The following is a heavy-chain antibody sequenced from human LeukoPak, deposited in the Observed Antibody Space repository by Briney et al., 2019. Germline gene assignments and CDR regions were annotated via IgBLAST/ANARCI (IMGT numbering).Heavy chain of an antibody. CDR2: ISSSGSTI. Sequence: GGSLRLSCTASGFTFSDCYMTWIRQAPGKGLEWVSYISSSGSTIYYADSVKGRFTISRDNAKNSLYLQMNSLRAEDTAIYYCASGRPHNYGMGVWGQGTTVTVSS. CDR3: ASGRPHNYGMGV. D-gene: IGHD1-14*01. J-gene: IGHJ6*02. CDR1: GFTFSDCY. V-gene: IGHV3-11*01.